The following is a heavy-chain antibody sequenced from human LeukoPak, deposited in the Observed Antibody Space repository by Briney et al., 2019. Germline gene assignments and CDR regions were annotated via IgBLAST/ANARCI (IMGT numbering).Heavy chain of an antibody. J-gene: IGHJ3*01. V-gene: IGHV4-39*01. CDR2: IHDNGHT. Sequence: SETLSLTCSASGGSITSDNYYWNWIRQPPGKGLEWIGTIHDNGHTYYSASLKSRGTISRDTSNNRFSRQLSSVTAADTAVYFCGRRHYGVGFEVWGQGTKVTVSS. D-gene: IGHD2-8*01. CDR3: GRRHYGVGFEV. CDR1: GGSITSDNYY.